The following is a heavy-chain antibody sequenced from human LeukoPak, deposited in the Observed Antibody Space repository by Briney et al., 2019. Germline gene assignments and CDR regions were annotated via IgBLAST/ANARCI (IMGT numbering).Heavy chain of an antibody. Sequence: ASVKVSCKASGYTFTDYYMHWVRQTPGQGLEWMGWINPNSGGTNYAQKFQGRVTMTRDTSISTAYMELSSLRSEDTAVYYCARVSVGATMLAYFDYWGQGTLVTVSS. CDR3: ARVSVGATMLAYFDY. CDR1: GYTFTDYY. V-gene: IGHV1-2*02. J-gene: IGHJ4*02. CDR2: INPNSGGT. D-gene: IGHD1-26*01.